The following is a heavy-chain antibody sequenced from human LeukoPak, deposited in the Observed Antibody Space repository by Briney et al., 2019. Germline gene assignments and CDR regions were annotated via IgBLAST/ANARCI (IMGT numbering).Heavy chain of an antibody. V-gene: IGHV3-64*01. Sequence: GGSLRLSCAASGFTFSNYAMHWVRQAPGKGLEYVSAISYNGGSTYYANSVKGRFTISRDNSKNTLYLQMGSLRAEDMAVYYCARRAAADSFYSDYWGQGTLVTVSS. CDR3: ARRAAADSFYSDY. D-gene: IGHD6-13*01. J-gene: IGHJ4*02. CDR2: ISYNGGST. CDR1: GFTFSNYA.